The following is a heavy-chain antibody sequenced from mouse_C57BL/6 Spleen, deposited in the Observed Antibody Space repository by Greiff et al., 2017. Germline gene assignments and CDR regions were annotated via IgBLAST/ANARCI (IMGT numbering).Heavy chain of an antibody. Sequence: VQLQQSGAELVKPGASVKLSCKASGYTFTSYWMHWVKQRPGQGLEWIGMIHPNSGSTNYNEKFKSKATLTVDKSSSTAYMQLSSLTSEDSAVYYCANPIYYDYPSFAYWGQGTLVTVSA. D-gene: IGHD2-4*01. CDR3: ANPIYYDYPSFAY. CDR1: GYTFTSYW. J-gene: IGHJ3*01. CDR2: IHPNSGST. V-gene: IGHV1-64*01.